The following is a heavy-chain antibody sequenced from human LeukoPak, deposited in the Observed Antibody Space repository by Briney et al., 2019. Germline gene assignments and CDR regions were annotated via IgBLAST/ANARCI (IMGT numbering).Heavy chain of an antibody. Sequence: SVKVSCKASGSTFTSSAMQWVRQARGQRLEWIGWIVVGSGNTNYAQKFQERVTITRDMSTSTAYMELSSLRSEDTAVYYCAALRDGYNLGAFDTWGQGTLVTVSS. D-gene: IGHD5-24*01. J-gene: IGHJ3*02. V-gene: IGHV1-58*02. CDR2: IVVGSGNT. CDR3: AALRDGYNLGAFDT. CDR1: GSTFTSSA.